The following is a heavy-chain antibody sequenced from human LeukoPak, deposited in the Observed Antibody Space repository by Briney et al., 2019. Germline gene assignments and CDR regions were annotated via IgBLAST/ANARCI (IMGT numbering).Heavy chain of an antibody. CDR3: ARGGGATRIDY. J-gene: IGHJ4*02. Sequence: PSETLSLTCSVSGDSIRSGTYYWSWIRQPAGKGLEWIGRIYTSGIISYNPSLKSRVTISVDTSKNQFSLKLTSVTAADTAVYYCARGGGATRIDYWGQGTLVSVSS. CDR1: GDSIRSGTYY. V-gene: IGHV4-61*02. CDR2: IYTSGII. D-gene: IGHD5-12*01.